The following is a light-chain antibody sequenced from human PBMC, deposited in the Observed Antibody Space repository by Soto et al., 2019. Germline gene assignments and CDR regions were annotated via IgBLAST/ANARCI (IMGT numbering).Light chain of an antibody. V-gene: IGKV3-20*01. CDR1: QSVSRSY. CDR2: GTG. Sequence: EIVLTQSPGTLSLSPGQRATLSCRASQSVSRSYLAWYQHKRGQAPRLLMFGTGSRATGIPDRFSGTGSGTDFTLSINRLEPEDFAEYYCQQYSSTSHTFGQGTKLEIK. CDR3: QQYSSTSHT. J-gene: IGKJ2*01.